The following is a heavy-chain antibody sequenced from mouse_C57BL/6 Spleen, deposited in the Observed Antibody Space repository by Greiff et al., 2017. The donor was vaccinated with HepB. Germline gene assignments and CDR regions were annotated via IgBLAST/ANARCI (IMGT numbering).Heavy chain of an antibody. J-gene: IGHJ2*01. Sequence: EVKLVESGGGLVKPGGSLKLSCAASGFTFSSYAMSWVRQTPEKRLEWVATISDGGSYTYYPDNVKGRFTISRDNAKNNLYLQMSHLKSEDTAMYYCAREYYGLDYWGQGTTLTVSS. CDR3: AREYYGLDY. CDR1: GFTFSSYA. V-gene: IGHV5-4*01. D-gene: IGHD1-1*01. CDR2: ISDGGSYT.